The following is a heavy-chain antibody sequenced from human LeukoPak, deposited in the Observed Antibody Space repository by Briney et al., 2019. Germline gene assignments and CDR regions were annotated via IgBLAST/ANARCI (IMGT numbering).Heavy chain of an antibody. CDR2: IYYSGGT. J-gene: IGHJ6*02. CDR1: GFTFSSYA. D-gene: IGHD5-12*01. Sequence: LRLSCAASGFTFSSYAMSWVRQAPGKGLEWIGYIYYSGGTSYNPSLESRLAISIDTSRNQFSLKLHFVTAADTAVYFCAGGGSSLYSGTWKVYYYYGLEVWGHGTTVTVS. CDR3: AGGGSSLYSGTWKVYYYYGLEV. V-gene: IGHV4-30-4*08.